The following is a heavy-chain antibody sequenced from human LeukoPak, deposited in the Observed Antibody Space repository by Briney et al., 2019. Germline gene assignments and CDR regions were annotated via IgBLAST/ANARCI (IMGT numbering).Heavy chain of an antibody. V-gene: IGHV3-30*18. Sequence: GGSLRLSCAASGFTFSSYGMHWVRQAPGKGLEWMAVISYDGSNKYYADSVKGRFTISRDNSKNTLYLQMNSLRAEDTAVYYCAKAGGRGIANWFDPWGQGTLVTVSS. CDR2: ISYDGSNK. D-gene: IGHD2-15*01. CDR3: AKAGGRGIANWFDP. J-gene: IGHJ5*02. CDR1: GFTFSSYG.